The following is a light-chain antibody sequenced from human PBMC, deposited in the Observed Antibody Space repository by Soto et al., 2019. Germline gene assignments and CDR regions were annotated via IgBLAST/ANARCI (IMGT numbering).Light chain of an antibody. J-gene: IGKJ1*01. V-gene: IGKV3-15*01. Sequence: EVVLTQSPASLSASPGEMVTLSCRASESVSTNLAWYQQKAGQAPRLLIYGASTRATGIPARFSGSGSGTEFTLTISSLQSEDFAVYYCQQYSIWRTFGQGTKVDNK. CDR1: ESVSTN. CDR2: GAS. CDR3: QQYSIWRT.